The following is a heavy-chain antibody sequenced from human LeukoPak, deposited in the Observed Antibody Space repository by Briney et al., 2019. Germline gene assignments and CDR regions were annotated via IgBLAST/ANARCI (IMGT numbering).Heavy chain of an antibody. Sequence: PSETLSLTCAVSGGSISSSNWWSWVRQPPGKGLEWIGEIYHSGSTNYSPSLKSRVTMSVDTSKNQFSLKLSSVTAADTAVYYCARDVVAAAGSFDYWGQGTQVTVSS. CDR1: GGSISSSNW. CDR2: IYHSGST. D-gene: IGHD6-13*01. J-gene: IGHJ4*02. CDR3: ARDVVAAAGSFDY. V-gene: IGHV4-4*02.